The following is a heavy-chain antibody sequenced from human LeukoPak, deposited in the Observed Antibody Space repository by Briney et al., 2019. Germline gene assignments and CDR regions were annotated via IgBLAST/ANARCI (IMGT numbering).Heavy chain of an antibody. Sequence: PGGSLRLSCAASGFTFSSYRMNWVRQAPGKGLEWVSPISYDGNNKYYADSVKGRFTISRDNSKKTLYLQMNGLRVEDTAVYYCARDDTIGAKYYHGLDVWGQGTTVTVSS. CDR1: GFTFSSYR. CDR2: ISYDGNNK. CDR3: ARDDTIGAKYYHGLDV. V-gene: IGHV3-30*03. J-gene: IGHJ6*02. D-gene: IGHD3-10*01.